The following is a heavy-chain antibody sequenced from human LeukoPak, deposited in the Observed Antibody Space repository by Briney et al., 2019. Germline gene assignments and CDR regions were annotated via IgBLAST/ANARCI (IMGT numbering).Heavy chain of an antibody. CDR2: ISSSSDYI. V-gene: IGHV3-21*01. CDR3: ARDLSQDGSGSYYPYFDY. CDR1: GFTFSSYS. D-gene: IGHD3-10*01. Sequence: PGGSLTLTCAASGFTFSSYSMNWVRQAPGTGLELVSFISSSSDYIYYADSVKGRFTISRDTAKNSLYLQMNSLRAEDTAVYYCARDLSQDGSGSYYPYFDYWSQGTLVTVSS. J-gene: IGHJ4*02.